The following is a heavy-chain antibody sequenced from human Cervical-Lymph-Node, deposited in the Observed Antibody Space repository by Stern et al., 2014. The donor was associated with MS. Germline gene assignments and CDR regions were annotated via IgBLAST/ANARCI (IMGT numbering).Heavy chain of an antibody. V-gene: IGHV1-18*04. Sequence: VQLVESGADVKKPGASVKVSCKASSYTFSSYGIAWVRQAPGQGLEWMGWISGYDGDINYAPKLQGRVTLTTDPSTRTAYMEIRSLRFDDTAVYYCARAYFDSYGLDVWGQGTTVTVSS. D-gene: IGHD3-9*01. CDR1: SYTFSSYG. CDR2: ISGYDGDI. CDR3: ARAYFDSYGLDV. J-gene: IGHJ6*02.